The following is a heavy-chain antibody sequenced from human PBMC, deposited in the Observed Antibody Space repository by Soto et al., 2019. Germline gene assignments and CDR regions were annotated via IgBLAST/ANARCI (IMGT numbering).Heavy chain of an antibody. J-gene: IGHJ6*02. CDR1: GFTFRTYT. Sequence: GGSLRLSCISSGFTFRTYTMNWVRQAPGKGLEWVSGIRGFSPYTFYAESVKGRFTISRDNAKNSLFLQMNSLRAEDTAVYYCARDRGYDAHDFYYNAMDVWGQGTTVTV. CDR3: ARDRGYDAHDFYYNAMDV. V-gene: IGHV3-21*01. D-gene: IGHD2-15*01. CDR2: IRGFSPYT.